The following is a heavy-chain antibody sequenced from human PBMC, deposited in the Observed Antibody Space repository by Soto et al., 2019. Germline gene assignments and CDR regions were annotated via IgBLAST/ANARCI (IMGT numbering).Heavy chain of an antibody. Sequence: ASVKVSCKASGYTFTSYGISWVRQPPGQGLEWMGWISAYNGNTNYAQKLQGRVTMTTDTSTSTAYMELRSLRSDDTAVYYCAKLPPSTMVRGPRYWFDPWGQGSLVTVSS. CDR3: AKLPPSTMVRGPRYWFDP. V-gene: IGHV1-18*01. D-gene: IGHD3-10*01. CDR1: GYTFTSYG. CDR2: ISAYNGNT. J-gene: IGHJ5*02.